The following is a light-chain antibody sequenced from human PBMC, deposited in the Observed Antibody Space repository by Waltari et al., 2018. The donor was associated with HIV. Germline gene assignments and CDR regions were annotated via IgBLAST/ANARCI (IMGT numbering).Light chain of an antibody. CDR2: DAS. Sequence: DIQMTQSPSSLSASVGDRVSITCQASQDISRYLNWYQQKPGKAPKLLIYDASNLETGVPSNFSGSGSGTDFTFTINSLQPEDIATYYCQQYDSLPVTFGGGTKVEIK. J-gene: IGKJ4*01. CDR3: QQYDSLPVT. CDR1: QDISRY. V-gene: IGKV1-33*01.